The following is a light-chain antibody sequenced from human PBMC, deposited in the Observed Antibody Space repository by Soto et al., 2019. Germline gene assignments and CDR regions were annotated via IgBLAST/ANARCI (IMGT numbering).Light chain of an antibody. CDR3: QQYYSTPLT. J-gene: IGKJ4*01. V-gene: IGKV4-1*01. CDR2: WAS. CDR1: QSVLYSSRNKNY. Sequence: DIVITQSPYSLSVSLCERASINCKSIQSVLYSSRNKNYLTWYQQKPGQPPKMLIYWASTRESGVPDRFSGSGSGTDFTLTISSLQAEDVAVYYCQQYYSTPLTFGGGTKVDIK.